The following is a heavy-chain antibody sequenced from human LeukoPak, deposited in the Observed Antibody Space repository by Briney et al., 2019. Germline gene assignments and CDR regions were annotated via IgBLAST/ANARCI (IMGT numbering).Heavy chain of an antibody. D-gene: IGHD2-15*01. CDR1: GFTFNSYA. CDR3: SRELVVVAATDY. V-gene: IGHV3-30*04. CDR2: ISYDGSNK. Sequence: GGSLRLSCAASGFTFNSYAMHWVRQAPGKGLEWVAVISYDGSNKYYADSVKGRFTISRDNSKNSLYLQINSLRAEDTAVYYCSRELVVVAATDYWGQGTLVTVSS. J-gene: IGHJ4*02.